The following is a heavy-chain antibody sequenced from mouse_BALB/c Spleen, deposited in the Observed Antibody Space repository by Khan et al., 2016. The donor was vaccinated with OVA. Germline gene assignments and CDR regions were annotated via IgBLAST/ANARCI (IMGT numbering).Heavy chain of an antibody. CDR2: IYPGTDNT. CDR3: AREEALYYLDY. D-gene: IGHD3-2*02. J-gene: IGHJ2*01. V-gene: IGHV1-76*01. CDR1: GYIFTSYW. Sequence: VELVESGAELVRPGASVKLSCKTSGYIFTSYWIHWVKQTSGQGLEWIARIYPGTDNTYYNEKLKDKATLTADKSSSTAYMQLSSLKSEDSAVYCCAREEALYYLDYWGQGTTLTVSS.